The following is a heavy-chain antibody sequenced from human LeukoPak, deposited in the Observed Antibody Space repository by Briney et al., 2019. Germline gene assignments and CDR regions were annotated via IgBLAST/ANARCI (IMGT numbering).Heavy chain of an antibody. Sequence: PGGSLRLSCTASRFTFSNYGMHWVRQAPGKGLEWVALIWYDGSIKYYADSVKGRFTISRDNSKTTLFLQMNSLRAEDTAVYYCAKGIGCFDSWGQGTLVTVAS. CDR1: RFTFSNYG. CDR3: AKGIGCFDS. CDR2: IWYDGSIK. V-gene: IGHV3-33*06. J-gene: IGHJ4*02. D-gene: IGHD2-15*01.